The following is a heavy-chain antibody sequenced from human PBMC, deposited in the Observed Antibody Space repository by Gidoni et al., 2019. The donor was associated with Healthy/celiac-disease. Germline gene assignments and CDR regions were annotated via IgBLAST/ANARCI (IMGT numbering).Heavy chain of an antibody. D-gene: IGHD2-15*01. CDR3: ARDLDCSGGSCYSGHWFDP. V-gene: IGHV4-59*01. CDR1: GGSISSYY. CDR2: IYYSGST. J-gene: IGHJ5*02. Sequence: QVQLQESGPGLVKPSATLSLTCTVSGGSISSYYWSWIRQPPGKGLEWIGYIYYSGSTNYNPSLKSRVTISVDTSKNQFSLKLSSVTAADTAVYYCARDLDCSGGSCYSGHWFDPWGQGTLVTVSS.